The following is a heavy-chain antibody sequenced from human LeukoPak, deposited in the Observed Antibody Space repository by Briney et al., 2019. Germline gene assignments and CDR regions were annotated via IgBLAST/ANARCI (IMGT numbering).Heavy chain of an antibody. Sequence: SETLSLTCAVYGGSFSGYYWSWIRQPPGKGLEWIGEINHSGSTNYNPSLKSRVTISVDTSKNQFSLKLSSVTAADTAVYYCARLLSVAAATLGFDPWGQGTLVTVSS. CDR1: GGSFSGYY. J-gene: IGHJ5*02. V-gene: IGHV4-34*01. D-gene: IGHD2-15*01. CDR2: INHSGST. CDR3: ARLLSVAAATLGFDP.